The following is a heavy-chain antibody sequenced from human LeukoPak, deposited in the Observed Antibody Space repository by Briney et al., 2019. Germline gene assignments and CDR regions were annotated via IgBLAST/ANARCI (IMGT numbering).Heavy chain of an antibody. Sequence: GGSLRLSCTGSGFTFDHFAIHWARQAPGKGLEWVSVISWNSDTMDYADSVKGRFTISRDNAKNSLYLQMNSLRAEDTAFYYCAKDISESRGYNYGGFDYWGQGTLVTVSS. CDR1: GFTFDHFA. CDR3: AKDISESRGYNYGGFDY. J-gene: IGHJ4*02. CDR2: ISWNSDTM. D-gene: IGHD5-12*01. V-gene: IGHV3-9*01.